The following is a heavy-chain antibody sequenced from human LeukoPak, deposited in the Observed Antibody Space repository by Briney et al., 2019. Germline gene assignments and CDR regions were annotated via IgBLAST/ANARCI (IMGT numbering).Heavy chain of an antibody. CDR1: GFAFSDYY. Sequence: GGSLRLSCAASGFAFSDYYMSWIRQAPGKGLDWLSYISISGSDTFYADTVSGRFTISRDNAKNSLFLQKNSLRVEDTAVYYCARGNNTFEMATLALDHWGQGALVTVSS. D-gene: IGHD5-24*01. CDR3: ARGNNTFEMATLALDH. V-gene: IGHV3-11*01. CDR2: ISISGSDT. J-gene: IGHJ4*02.